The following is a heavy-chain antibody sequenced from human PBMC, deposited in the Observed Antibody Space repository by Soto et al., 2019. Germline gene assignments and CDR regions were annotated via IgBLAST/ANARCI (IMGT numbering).Heavy chain of an antibody. J-gene: IGHJ3*02. CDR3: ARDRWSPTGDAFDI. CDR2: IYYSGST. D-gene: IGHD3-3*01. V-gene: IGHV4-31*03. CDR1: GGSISSGGYY. Sequence: SETLSLTCTVSGGSISSGGYYWSWIRQHPGKGLEWIGYIYYSGSTYYNPSLKSRVTISVDTSKNQFSLKLSSVTAADTAVYYCARDRWSPTGDAFDIWGQGTMVTV.